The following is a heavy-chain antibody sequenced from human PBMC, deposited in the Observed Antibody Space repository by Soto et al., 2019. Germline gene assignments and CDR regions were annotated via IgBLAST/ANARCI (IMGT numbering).Heavy chain of an antibody. J-gene: IGHJ4*01. CDR3: ARSILRHCTSTTCSLIYGGQAGPFDY. D-gene: IGHD2-2*01. CDR2: IDHSGST. Sequence: PSETLSLTCAVSGGSISSSNWWRWVRQPPGEGLEWMGEIDHSGSTNYNPSLKSRVTISVDKSKNQFSLKLSSVTAADTAAYYCARSILRHCTSTTCSLIYGGQAGPFDYWGRGTLVTVSS. CDR1: GGSISSSNW. V-gene: IGHV4-4*02.